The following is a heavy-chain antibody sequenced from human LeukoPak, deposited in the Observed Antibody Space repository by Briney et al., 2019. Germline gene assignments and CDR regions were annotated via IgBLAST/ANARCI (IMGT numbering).Heavy chain of an antibody. CDR3: ARGDYYGSGSWYFDY. CDR2: IYYSGST. V-gene: IGHV4-59*01. Sequence: SETQSLTCTVSGGSISSYYWSWIRQPPGKGLEWIGYIYYSGSTNYNPSLKSRVTISVDTSKNQFSLKLSSVTAADTAVYYCARGDYYGSGSWYFDYWGQGTLVTVSS. D-gene: IGHD3-10*01. J-gene: IGHJ4*02. CDR1: GGSISSYY.